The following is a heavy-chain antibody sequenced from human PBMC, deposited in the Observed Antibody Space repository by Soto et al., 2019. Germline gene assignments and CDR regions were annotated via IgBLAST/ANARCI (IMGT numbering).Heavy chain of an antibody. CDR3: ASGLWFGEPYFDY. CDR1: GGSISSGGYY. Sequence: SETLSLTCTVSGGSISSGGYYWSWIRQHPGKGLEWIGYIYYSGSTYYNPSLKSRVTISVDNAKNTLYLQMNSLRAEDTAVYYCASGLWFGEPYFDYWGQGTLVTVSS. V-gene: IGHV4-31*03. D-gene: IGHD3-10*01. J-gene: IGHJ4*02. CDR2: IYYSGST.